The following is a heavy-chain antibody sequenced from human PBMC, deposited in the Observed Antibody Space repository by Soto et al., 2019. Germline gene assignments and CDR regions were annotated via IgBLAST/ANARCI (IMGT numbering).Heavy chain of an antibody. Sequence: SVKVSCKASGGTFSSYAISWVRQAPGQGLEWMGGIIPIFGTANYAQKFQGRVTITADESTSTAYMELSSLRSEDTVVYYCARDSEYCGGDCYPPYWYFDLWGRGTLVTVS. CDR3: ARDSEYCGGDCYPPYWYFDL. J-gene: IGHJ2*01. CDR2: IIPIFGTA. CDR1: GGTFSSYA. V-gene: IGHV1-69*13. D-gene: IGHD2-21*02.